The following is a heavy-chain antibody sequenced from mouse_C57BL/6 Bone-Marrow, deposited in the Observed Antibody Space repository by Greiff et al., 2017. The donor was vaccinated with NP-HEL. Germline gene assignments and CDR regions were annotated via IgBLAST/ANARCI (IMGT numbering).Heavy chain of an antibody. CDR1: GFTFSDYY. V-gene: IGHV5-16*01. Sequence: EVQRVESEGGLVQPGSSMKLSCTASGFTFSDYYMAWVRQVPEKGLEWVANINYDGSSTYYLDSLKSRFIISRDNAKNILYLQMSSLKSEDTATYYCARDRNFHFDYWGQGTTLTVSS. J-gene: IGHJ2*01. CDR3: ARDRNFHFDY. CDR2: INYDGSST.